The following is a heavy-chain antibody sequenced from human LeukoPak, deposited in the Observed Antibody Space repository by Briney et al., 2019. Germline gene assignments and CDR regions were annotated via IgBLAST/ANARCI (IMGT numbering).Heavy chain of an antibody. V-gene: IGHV4-34*01. CDR2: INHSGST. J-gene: IGHJ4*02. CDR1: GGSFSGYY. Sequence: SETLSLTCAVYGGSFSGYYWSWIRQPPGKGLEWIGEINHSGSTNYNPSLKSRVTMTVDTPENQFSLKLTSVTAADTAVYYCARVISKSAWYGPFDYWGPGILLTVSS. D-gene: IGHD6-19*01. CDR3: ARVISKSAWYGPFDY.